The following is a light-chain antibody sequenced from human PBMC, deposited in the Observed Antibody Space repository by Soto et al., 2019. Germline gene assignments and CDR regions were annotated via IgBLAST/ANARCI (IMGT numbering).Light chain of an antibody. J-gene: IGKJ2*01. CDR2: NAS. CDR3: QQYNSYPYT. V-gene: IGKV1-5*03. CDR1: QSISSW. Sequence: DIQLTQSPSTLFASVGDRVTITCRASQSISSWVAWYQQKPGKAPKLLIYNASSLESGVPSRFSGSGSGTKFSLTISRLEPGDFATDYCQQYNSYPYTFVQGPKLEIK.